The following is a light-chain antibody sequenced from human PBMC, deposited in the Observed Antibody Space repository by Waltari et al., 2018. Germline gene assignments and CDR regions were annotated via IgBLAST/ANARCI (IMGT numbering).Light chain of an antibody. CDR1: SRDVGAYDH. CDR3: SSHAGSYTPCV. CDR2: EVN. J-gene: IGLJ1*01. V-gene: IGLV2-8*01. Sequence: QSALTQPPSASGSAGQSVTISCTGTSRDVGAYDHVSWYQQHPGNAPQLIIYEVNQRPSGVPDRFAGSKSGNTASLTVSGLQADDEATYYCSSHAGSYTPCVFGTGTKVAVI.